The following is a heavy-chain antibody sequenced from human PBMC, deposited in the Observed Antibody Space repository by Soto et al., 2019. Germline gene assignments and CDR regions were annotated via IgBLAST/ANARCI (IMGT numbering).Heavy chain of an antibody. J-gene: IGHJ4*02. D-gene: IGHD3-3*01. CDR1: GAAISSYF. CDR2: MSYSGNT. V-gene: IGHV4-59*01. CDR3: ATVRANFDFCDY. Sequence: SETLSLTCTVSGAAISSYFWGWIRQPPGKGLEWIGYMSYSGNTNYNPSLKSRVTMSVDTSKNQFSMKLSSATAADTAVYYCATVRANFDFCDYWGPGTLVTVSS.